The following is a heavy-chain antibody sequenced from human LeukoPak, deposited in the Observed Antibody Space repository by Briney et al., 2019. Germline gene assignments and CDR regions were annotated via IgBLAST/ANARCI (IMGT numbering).Heavy chain of an antibody. V-gene: IGHV3-74*01. Sequence: GGSLRLSCAASGFTFSSYWMHWVRQAPGRGLVWVSRINSDGSTTAYADSVRGRFTISRDNSKNTLYLQMNSLRAEDTAVYYCARDKSEVVITLFDYWGQGTLVTVSS. CDR3: ARDKSEVVITLFDY. J-gene: IGHJ4*02. CDR2: INSDGSTT. CDR1: GFTFSSYW. D-gene: IGHD3-22*01.